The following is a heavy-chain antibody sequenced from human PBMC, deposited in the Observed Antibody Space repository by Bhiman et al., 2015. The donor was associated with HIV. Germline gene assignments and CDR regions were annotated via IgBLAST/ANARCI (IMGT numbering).Heavy chain of an antibody. CDR3: AKRGVTDDF. D-gene: IGHD3-10*01. Sequence: EVQLLESGGGLVQPGGSLRLSCAASGFTFSNYAMSWVRQAPGKGLEWVSAISRNGDATWNAGSVRGRFTISRDNSKNTLYLQMNSLGAGDTAVYYCAKRGVTDDFWGQGTLVTVSS. CDR1: GFTFSNYA. V-gene: IGHV3-23*01. J-gene: IGHJ4*02. CDR2: ISRNGDAT.